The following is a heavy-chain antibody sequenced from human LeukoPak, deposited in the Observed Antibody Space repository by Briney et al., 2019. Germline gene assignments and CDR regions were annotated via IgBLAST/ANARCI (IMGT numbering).Heavy chain of an antibody. CDR3: ARAQGTGYIDY. J-gene: IGHJ4*02. V-gene: IGHV4-61*08. Sequence: PSETLSLTCSVSLYAINSGYYWGWIRQSPGKELEWIGYIYYSGSTNYNPSLKSRVTISVDTSKNQFSLKLSSVTAADTAVYYCARAQGTGYIDYRGQGTLVTVSS. D-gene: IGHD3/OR15-3a*01. CDR1: LYAINSGYY. CDR2: IYYSGST.